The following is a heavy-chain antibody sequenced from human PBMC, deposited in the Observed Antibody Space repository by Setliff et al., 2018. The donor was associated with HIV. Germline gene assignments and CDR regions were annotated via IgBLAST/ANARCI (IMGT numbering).Heavy chain of an antibody. CDR1: GFFFSRHV. CDR2: INNRGDRT. D-gene: IGHD6-19*01. J-gene: IGHJ4*02. Sequence: GGSLRLSCEGSGFFFSRHVMSWVRQAPGKGLEWVSGINNRGDRTDYADSVKGRFTISRDNSKNTVDLQMNSLTVEDTAVYYCAKDDAVGGGYLDYWGQGTLVTVSS. V-gene: IGHV3-23*01. CDR3: AKDDAVGGGYLDY.